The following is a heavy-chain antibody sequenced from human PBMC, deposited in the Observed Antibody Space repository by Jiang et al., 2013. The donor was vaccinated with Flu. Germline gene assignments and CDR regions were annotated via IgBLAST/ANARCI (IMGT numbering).Heavy chain of an antibody. D-gene: IGHD6-13*01. CDR2: INWNGGST. Sequence: GEGVVRPGGPVRLSCAASGFTFDDYGMSWVRQXPGKGLEWVSGINWNGGSTGYADSVKGRFTISRDNAKNSLYLQMNSLRAEDTALYHCARAPIAMWYFDLWGRGTLVTVSS. V-gene: IGHV3-20*01. CDR1: GFTFDDYG. CDR3: ARAPIAMWYFDL. J-gene: IGHJ2*01.